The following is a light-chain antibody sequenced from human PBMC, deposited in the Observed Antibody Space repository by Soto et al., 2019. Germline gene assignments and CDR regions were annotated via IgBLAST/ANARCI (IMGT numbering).Light chain of an antibody. J-gene: IGKJ5*01. CDR1: QSVSSY. V-gene: IGKV3-11*01. Sequence: EIVLAQSPATLSLSPGERATVSCRASQSVSSYLAWYQQKPGQAPRLLIYESSNRATGIPDRFSGSASGPDFTLTINRLEPEDFAVYYCQLYGISPQFGQGTRLEIK. CDR3: QLYGISPQ. CDR2: ESS.